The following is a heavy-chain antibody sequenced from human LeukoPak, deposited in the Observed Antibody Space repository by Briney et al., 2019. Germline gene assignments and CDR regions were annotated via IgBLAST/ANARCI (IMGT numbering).Heavy chain of an antibody. CDR2: ISYDGSNK. CDR3: AKVRGYSYGYFDY. J-gene: IGHJ4*02. D-gene: IGHD5-18*01. V-gene: IGHV3-30*18. Sequence: PGGSLRLSCAASGFTFSSYGMHWVRQAPGKGLEWVAVISYDGSNKYYADSVKGRFTISRDNAKNSLFLQMNSLRTEDTAFYYCAKVRGYSYGYFDYWGQGILVTVSS. CDR1: GFTFSSYG.